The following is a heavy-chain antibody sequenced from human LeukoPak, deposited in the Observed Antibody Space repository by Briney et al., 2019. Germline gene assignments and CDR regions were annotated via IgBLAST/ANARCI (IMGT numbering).Heavy chain of an antibody. V-gene: IGHV3-64D*06. D-gene: IGHD2-2*02. CDR3: VKEWGCSSTSCYRSFDY. CDR1: GFTFSDYA. CDR2: ISSNGRST. J-gene: IGHJ4*02. Sequence: GGSLRLSCSASGFTFSDYAMHWVRQAPGKGLEYVSAISSNGRSTYSADSLKGRFTISRDDSTNTLYLQLSSLRVEDTAVYYCVKEWGCSSTSCYRSFDYWVQGTLVTVSS.